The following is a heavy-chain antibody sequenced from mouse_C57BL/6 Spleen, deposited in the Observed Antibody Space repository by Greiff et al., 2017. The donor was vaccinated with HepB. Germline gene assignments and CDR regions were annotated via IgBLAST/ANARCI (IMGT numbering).Heavy chain of an antibody. D-gene: IGHD1-1*01. CDR3: ASITTVVATDAY. CDR2: IDPEDGET. V-gene: IGHV14-2*01. J-gene: IGHJ3*01. CDR1: GFNIKDYY. Sequence: VQLQQSGAELVKPGASVKLSCTASGFNIKDYYMHWVKQRTEQGLEWIGRIDPEDGETKYAPKFQGKATITADTSSNTAYLQRSSLTSEDTAVYYCASITTVVATDAYWGQGTLVTVSA.